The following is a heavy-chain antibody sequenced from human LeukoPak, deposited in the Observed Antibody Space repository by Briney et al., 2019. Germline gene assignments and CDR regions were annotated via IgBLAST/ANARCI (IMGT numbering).Heavy chain of an antibody. J-gene: IGHJ6*02. D-gene: IGHD2-8*01. CDR1: GFTFSSYG. Sequence: GGSLRLSCATSGFTFSSYGMHWVRQAPGKGLEWVADIWYDGSNIHYADSVQGRFTISRDSSKNMLYLQMNSLRAEDTGVYYCANNGVSPNYYYGMNVWGQGTTVTVSS. CDR2: IWYDGSNI. CDR3: ANNGVSPNYYYGMNV. V-gene: IGHV3-33*06.